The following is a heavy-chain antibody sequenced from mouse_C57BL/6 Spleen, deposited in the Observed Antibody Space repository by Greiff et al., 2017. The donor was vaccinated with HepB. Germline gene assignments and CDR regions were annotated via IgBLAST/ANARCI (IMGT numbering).Heavy chain of an antibody. J-gene: IGHJ3*01. CDR2: IDPSDSYT. Sequence: QVQLQQPGAELVKPGASVKLSCKASGYTFTSYWMQWVKQRPGQGLEWIGEIDPSDSYTNYNHKFKGEATLTVDTASSTAYMQLSSLTAEDSAVYYGARGGNYSGSSPWIDYWGQGTLVTVSA. D-gene: IGHD1-1*01. V-gene: IGHV1-50*01. CDR1: GYTFTSYW. CDR3: ARGGNYSGSSPWIDY.